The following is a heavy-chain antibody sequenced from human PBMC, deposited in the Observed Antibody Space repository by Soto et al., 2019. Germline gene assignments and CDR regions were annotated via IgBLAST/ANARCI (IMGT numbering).Heavy chain of an antibody. J-gene: IGHJ6*02. CDR2: IIPIFGTA. Sequence: SVKVSCKASGGTFSSYAINWVRQAPGQGLEWMGGIIPIFGTANYAQKFQGRVTITADESTSTAYMELSSLRSEDTAVYYCARENIVVVTARTYYYYGMDVWGQGTTVTVSS. CDR3: ARENIVVVTARTYYYYGMDV. V-gene: IGHV1-69*13. D-gene: IGHD2-21*02. CDR1: GGTFSSYA.